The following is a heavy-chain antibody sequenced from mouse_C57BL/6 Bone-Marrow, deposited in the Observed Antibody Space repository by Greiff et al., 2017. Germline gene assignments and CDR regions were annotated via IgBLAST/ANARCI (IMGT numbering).Heavy chain of an antibody. J-gene: IGHJ2*01. Sequence: VQLQQSGAELVRPGASVKLSCTASGFNIKDDYMHWVKQRPEQGLEWIGWIDPENGDTEYASKFQGKATITADTSSNTAYLQLRSLTSEDTAVYYCTTRGKDDDWGKGTTLTVSS. CDR2: IDPENGDT. V-gene: IGHV14-4*01. CDR1: GFNIKDDY. CDR3: TTRGKDDD.